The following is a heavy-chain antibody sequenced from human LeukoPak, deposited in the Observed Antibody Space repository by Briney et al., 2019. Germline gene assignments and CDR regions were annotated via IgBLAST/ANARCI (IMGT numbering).Heavy chain of an antibody. CDR1: GGSFSGYY. J-gene: IGHJ3*02. D-gene: IGHD1-14*01. V-gene: IGHV4-34*01. Sequence: SETLSLTCAVYGGSFSGYYWSWIRQPPGKGLEWIGEINHSGSTNYNPSRKSRVTISVDTSKNQFSLKLSSVTAADTAVYYCATGDSWADAFDIWGQGTMVTVSS. CDR3: ATGDSWADAFDI. CDR2: INHSGST.